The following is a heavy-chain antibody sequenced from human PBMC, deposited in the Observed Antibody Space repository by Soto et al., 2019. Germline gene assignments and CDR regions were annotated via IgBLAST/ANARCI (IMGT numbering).Heavy chain of an antibody. J-gene: IGHJ4*02. CDR1: GFTFSSYA. CDR2: ISYDGSNK. V-gene: IGHV3-30-3*01. CDR3: ARDRLRIAVAGRVDY. D-gene: IGHD6-19*01. Sequence: GGSLRLSCAASGFTFSSYAMHWVRQAPGKGLEWVAVISYDGSNKYYADSVKGRFTISRDNSKNTLYLQMNSLRAEDTAVYYCARDRLRIAVAGRVDYWGQGTLVTVSS.